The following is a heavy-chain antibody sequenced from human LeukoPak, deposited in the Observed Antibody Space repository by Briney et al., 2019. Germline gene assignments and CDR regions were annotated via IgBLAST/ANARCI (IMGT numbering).Heavy chain of an antibody. CDR2: ISSRSSYI. CDR1: GFTFSTYT. CDR3: AKGGERSSSSSDY. D-gene: IGHD6-13*01. V-gene: IGHV3-21*01. Sequence: GGSLRLSRAASGFTFSTYTMNWFRQAPGRGLEWVSSISSRSSYIYDADSVKGRFTISRDNAKNSLYLQMNSRRVDDTGVYFCAKGGERSSSSSDYWGQGTLVTVSS. J-gene: IGHJ4*02.